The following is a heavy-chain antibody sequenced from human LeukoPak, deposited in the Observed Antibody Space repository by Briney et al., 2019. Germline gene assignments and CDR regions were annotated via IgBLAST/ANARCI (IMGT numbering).Heavy chain of an antibody. V-gene: IGHV3-66*01. Sequence: GESLKLSCAVSGFTVSSNYMSWVRQAPGKGLEWVSVTDSGSGTYYADSVKGRFTISRDNSKNTLYLQMNSLRADDTARYYCARGHSRDYYYAVDVWGQGTTVTVSS. D-gene: IGHD3-22*01. CDR2: TDSGSGT. CDR1: GFTVSSNY. J-gene: IGHJ6*02. CDR3: ARGHSRDYYYAVDV.